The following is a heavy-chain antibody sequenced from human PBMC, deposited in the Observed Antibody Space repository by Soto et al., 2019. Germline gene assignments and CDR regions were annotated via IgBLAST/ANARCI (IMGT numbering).Heavy chain of an antibody. Sequence: QVQLVESGGGVVQPGRSLRLSCAASGFTFSSYGMHWVRQAPGKGLEWVAVISYDGSNKYYADSVKGRITISRDNSKNTLYLQMNSLRAEDTAVYYCAKDLYYYDSSGYVDYWGQGTLVTVSS. CDR2: ISYDGSNK. V-gene: IGHV3-30*18. CDR3: AKDLYYYDSSGYVDY. D-gene: IGHD3-22*01. J-gene: IGHJ4*02. CDR1: GFTFSSYG.